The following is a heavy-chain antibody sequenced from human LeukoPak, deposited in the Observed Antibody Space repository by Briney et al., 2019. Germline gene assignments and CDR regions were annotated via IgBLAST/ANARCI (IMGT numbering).Heavy chain of an antibody. V-gene: IGHV3-23*01. D-gene: IGHD3-22*01. CDR1: GFTFSSYA. J-gene: IGHJ4*02. Sequence: PGGSLRLSCAASGFTFSSYAMSWVRQAPGEGLEWVSGISGSGGDTYYADSVKGRFTISRDNSKNTLYLQMNSLRAEDTAVYYCAKVRQRNYSDSSGYLFFDYWGQGTLVTVSS. CDR2: ISGSGGDT. CDR3: AKVRQRNYSDSSGYLFFDY.